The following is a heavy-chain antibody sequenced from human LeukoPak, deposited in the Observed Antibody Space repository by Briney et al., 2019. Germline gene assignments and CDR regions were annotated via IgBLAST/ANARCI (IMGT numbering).Heavy chain of an antibody. D-gene: IGHD6-19*01. J-gene: IGHJ4*02. CDR2: NSSSSSTI. CDR1: GITFSSYN. Sequence: GGSPRLSCAGSGITFSSYNMKWGHQTPGKGLGVVSYNSSSSSTIYYADSVKGRFTISRDNAKNSLYLQMNSLKAEDTAVYHCARLTWVEGGMQQWYFDYWGQGTLVTVSS. V-gene: IGHV3-48*01. CDR3: ARLTWVEGGMQQWYFDY.